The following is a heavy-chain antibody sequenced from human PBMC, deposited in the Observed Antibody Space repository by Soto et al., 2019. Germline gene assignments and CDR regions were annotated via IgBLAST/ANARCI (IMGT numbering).Heavy chain of an antibody. V-gene: IGHV3-23*01. CDR2: ISGSGYST. D-gene: IGHD3-10*01. CDR3: AKDVYGSGAYNSFDI. J-gene: IGHJ3*02. Sequence: PGGSLRLSCAASRFTFSNYAMSWVRQAPGKGLEWVSGISGSGYSTYYADPVEGRFTISRDNSKSTLYLQMNSLRAEDTAVYYCAKDVYGSGAYNSFDIWGQGTMVTVSS. CDR1: RFTFSNYA.